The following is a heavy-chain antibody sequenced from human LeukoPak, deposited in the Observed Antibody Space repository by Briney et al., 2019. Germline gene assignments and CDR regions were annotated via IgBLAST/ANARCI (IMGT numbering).Heavy chain of an antibody. CDR3: ARGRVSVYSSSWYYGN. CDR1: GFNVSNNY. D-gene: IGHD6-13*01. Sequence: GGSLRLSCAASGFNVSNNYMSWVRQAPGKGLEWVSVIYSGGSTYYADSVKGRFTISRDNSKNTLYLQMNSLRAEDTALYYCARGRVSVYSSSWYYGNWGQGTLVTVSS. J-gene: IGHJ4*02. V-gene: IGHV3-66*01. CDR2: IYSGGST.